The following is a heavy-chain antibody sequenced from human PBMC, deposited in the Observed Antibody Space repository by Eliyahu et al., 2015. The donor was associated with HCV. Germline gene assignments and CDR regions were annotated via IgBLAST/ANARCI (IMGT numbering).Heavy chain of an antibody. V-gene: IGHV4-39*01. CDR1: GGSIXDNYY. J-gene: IGHJ4*02. CDR2: VYYNGAA. CDR3: ARPRSGFGDYAI. Sequence: QLQVQESGSGLVKPSETLSLXCTVSGGSIXDNYYWGWIXXPPGKGLEWIGSVYYNGAAYYNPSLRTRLTISVDTSQNQFSMTLSSVTAADTAVYYCARPRSGFGDYAIWGQGILVTVSS. D-gene: IGHD4-17*01.